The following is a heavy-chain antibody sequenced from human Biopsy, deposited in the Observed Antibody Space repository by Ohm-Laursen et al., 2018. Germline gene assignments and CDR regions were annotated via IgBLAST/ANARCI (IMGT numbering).Heavy chain of an antibody. J-gene: IGHJ4*02. CDR1: GFSGYW. CDR3: IGTGSSSY. Sequence: SLRLSCSAPGFSGYWMHWVRQAPGKGLVWISHINTDGSATNYADSVKGRFTISRDDAKNTLHLQMNSLRVEDTAVYYCIGTGSSSYWGLGTLVTVSS. V-gene: IGHV3-74*01. CDR2: INTDGSAT. D-gene: IGHD3/OR15-3a*01.